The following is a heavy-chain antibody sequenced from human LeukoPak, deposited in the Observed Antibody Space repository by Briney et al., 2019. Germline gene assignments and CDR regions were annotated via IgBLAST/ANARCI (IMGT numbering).Heavy chain of an antibody. CDR2: IYHSGST. Sequence: SETLSLTCAASGYSISSGYYWGWIRQPPGKGLEWIGSIYHSGSTYYNPSLKSRVTISVDTSKNQFSLKLTSVTAADTAVYYCARNCSGGSCHDYWGQGTLVTVSS. D-gene: IGHD2-15*01. J-gene: IGHJ4*02. CDR1: GYSISSGYY. CDR3: ARNCSGGSCHDY. V-gene: IGHV4-38-2*01.